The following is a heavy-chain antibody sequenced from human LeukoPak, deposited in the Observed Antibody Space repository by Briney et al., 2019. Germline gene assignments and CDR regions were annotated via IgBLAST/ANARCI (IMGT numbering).Heavy chain of an antibody. Sequence: GASVKVSCKASGYTFTSYGISWVRQAPGQGLEWMGWISAYNGNTNYAQKLQGRVTMTTDTSTSTAYMELRSLRSDDTAAYYCARRRYYDSSGESDYWGQGTLVTVSS. CDR1: GYTFTSYG. V-gene: IGHV1-18*01. CDR3: ARRRYYDSSGESDY. D-gene: IGHD3-22*01. J-gene: IGHJ4*02. CDR2: ISAYNGNT.